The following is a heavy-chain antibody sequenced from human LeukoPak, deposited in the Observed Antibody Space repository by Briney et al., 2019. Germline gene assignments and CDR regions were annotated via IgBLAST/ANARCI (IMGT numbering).Heavy chain of an antibody. D-gene: IGHD3-10*02. CDR1: GHTYSSYE. V-gene: IGHV3-48*03. CDR3: AELGITMIGGV. Sequence: GGSLRLPYAASGHTYSSYEINWVRQARGKGLEWVSYISSSGSTIYYADSVKGRFTISRDNAKNLLYLQMNSLRAEDTAVYYCAELGITMIGGVWGKGTTVTISS. J-gene: IGHJ6*04. CDR2: ISSSGSTI.